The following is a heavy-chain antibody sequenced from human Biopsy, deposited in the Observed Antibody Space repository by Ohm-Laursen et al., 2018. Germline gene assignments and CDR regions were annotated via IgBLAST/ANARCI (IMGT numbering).Heavy chain of an antibody. Sequence: GTLSLTCAVSGGSISNYFWTWIRQPPGKGLEWIGYFRFEDRTSYNSSLKSRVTISADTSKNQFSLRLSSVTAADTAVYYCALGGGSYVNFDYWGQETLVTVSS. CDR2: FRFEDRT. D-gene: IGHD1-26*01. V-gene: IGHV4-59*01. CDR1: GGSISNYF. CDR3: ALGGGSYVNFDY. J-gene: IGHJ4*02.